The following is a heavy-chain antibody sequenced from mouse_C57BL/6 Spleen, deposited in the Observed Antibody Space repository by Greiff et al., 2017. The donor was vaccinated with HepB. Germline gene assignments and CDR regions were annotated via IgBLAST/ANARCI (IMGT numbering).Heavy chain of an antibody. J-gene: IGHJ2*01. CDR1: GYTFTSYW. Sequence: QVQLQQPGAELVKPGASVKLSCKASGYTFTSYWMQWVKQRPGQGLEWIGEIDPSDSYTNYNQKFKGKATLTVDTSSSTAYMQLRTLTSEDSAVYYCAFYGYDFDYWGQGTTLTVSS. D-gene: IGHD2-2*01. CDR3: AFYGYDFDY. CDR2: IDPSDSYT. V-gene: IGHV1-50*01.